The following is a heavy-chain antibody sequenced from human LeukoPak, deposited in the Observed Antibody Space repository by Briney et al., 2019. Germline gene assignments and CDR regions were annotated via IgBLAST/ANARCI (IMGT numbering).Heavy chain of an antibody. CDR1: GDSISSGGYY. CDR3: AGATLRGVPFDF. Sequence: SETLSLTCTVSGDSISSGGYYWPWLRQHPGKGLEWIGNIFTSGNTYYNPSLKGRVFTSVDTSKSQFSLRLTSVTAADTAVYYCAGATLRGVPFDFWGQGIQVTVSS. J-gene: IGHJ4*02. CDR2: IFTSGNT. V-gene: IGHV4-31*03. D-gene: IGHD2-8*01.